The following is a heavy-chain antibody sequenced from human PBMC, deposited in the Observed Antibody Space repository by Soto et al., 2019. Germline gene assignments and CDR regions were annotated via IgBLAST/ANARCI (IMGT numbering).Heavy chain of an antibody. V-gene: IGHV3-33*01. CDR3: ARAFWDPVDYYYYGMDV. CDR1: GFTFNSYA. J-gene: IGHJ6*02. CDR2: IWFDGSNK. D-gene: IGHD1-26*01. Sequence: PGESLKISCAASGFTFNSYAMHWVRQAPGKGLEWVAVIWFDGSNKYNADSVKGRFTISRDNSKNTLYLQMNSLRAEDTAVYYCARAFWDPVDYYYYGMDVWGQGTTVTVSS.